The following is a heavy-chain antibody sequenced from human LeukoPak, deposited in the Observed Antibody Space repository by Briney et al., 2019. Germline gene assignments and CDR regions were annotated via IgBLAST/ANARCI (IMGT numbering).Heavy chain of an antibody. J-gene: IGHJ5*02. CDR2: IYHSGST. V-gene: IGHV4-30-2*01. Sequence: SETLSLTCAVSGDSISSGGYFWSWIRQPPGKGLEWIGYIYHSGSTYYNPSLKSRVTISVDRSKNQFSLKLSSVTAADTAVYYCARGKIEGSGSSPGPTGNWFDPWGQGTLVTVSS. D-gene: IGHD3-10*01. CDR1: GDSISSGGYF. CDR3: ARGKIEGSGSSPGPTGNWFDP.